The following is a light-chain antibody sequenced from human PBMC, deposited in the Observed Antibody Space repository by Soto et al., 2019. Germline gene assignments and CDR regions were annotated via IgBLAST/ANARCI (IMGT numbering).Light chain of an antibody. Sequence: EIVLTQSPGTLSLSPGERATLFCRASQSVASPYLAWYQQKPGQAPRLLIYGASSRATGIPDRFSASGSGTDFTLTISRLEPEDFAVFYCQQRSNWPPVSTFGQGTRLEIK. V-gene: IGKV3D-20*02. J-gene: IGKJ5*01. CDR3: QQRSNWPPVST. CDR1: QSVASPY. CDR2: GAS.